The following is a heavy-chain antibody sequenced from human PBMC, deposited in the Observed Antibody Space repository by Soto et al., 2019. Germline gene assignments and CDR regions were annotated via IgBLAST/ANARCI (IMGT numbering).Heavy chain of an antibody. CDR2: ISSSGDTK. D-gene: IGHD1-26*01. CDR3: VRGTIVGATFTY. J-gene: IGHJ4*02. CDR1: GFTFSSYD. V-gene: IGHV3-48*03. Sequence: PGGSLRLSCAASGFTFSSYDMNWFRQAPGKGLEWLSYISSSGDTKNYADSVQGRFTVSRDSAKNSLYLQMNSLRTEDTAVYYCVRGTIVGATFTYWGQGTLVTVSS.